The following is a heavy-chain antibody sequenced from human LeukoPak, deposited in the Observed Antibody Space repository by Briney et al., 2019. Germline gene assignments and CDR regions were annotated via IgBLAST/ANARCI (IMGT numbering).Heavy chain of an antibody. CDR1: GFIFSNYA. J-gene: IGHJ4*02. D-gene: IGHD2-8*02. CDR2: IFPSGGEI. V-gene: IGHV3-23*01. CDR3: ATYRQVLLPFES. Sequence: PGGSLRLSCATSGFIFSNYAVIWVRQPPGKGLEWVSSIFPSGGEIHYADSVRGRFTISRDNSKSTLSLQMNSLRAEDTAIYYCATYRQVLLPFESWGQGTLVTVSS.